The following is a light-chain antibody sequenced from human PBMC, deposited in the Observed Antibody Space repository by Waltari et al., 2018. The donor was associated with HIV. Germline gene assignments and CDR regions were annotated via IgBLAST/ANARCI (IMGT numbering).Light chain of an antibody. CDR2: NVS. V-gene: IGLV2-14*03. J-gene: IGLJ2*01. CDR3: SSYTSSGPRYVL. Sequence: SALTQPASVSASPGQSITLSCSGTSGDVGGSTFVSWYQKHPGKAPKLIIYNVSIRPSGVSIRFSGSRSANTASLTISGLQVEDEADYFCSSYTSSGPRYVLFGGGTRPTVL. CDR1: SGDVGGSTF.